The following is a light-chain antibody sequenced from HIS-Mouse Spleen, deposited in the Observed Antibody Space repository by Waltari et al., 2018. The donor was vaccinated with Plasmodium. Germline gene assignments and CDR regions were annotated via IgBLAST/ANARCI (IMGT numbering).Light chain of an antibody. CDR1: QRVSSN. J-gene: IGKJ1*01. CDR3: QQYNNWLRGT. V-gene: IGKV3-15*01. CDR2: GAS. Sequence: EIVMTQSPATLSVSPGERATLSCRASQRVSSNLAWYQQKPGQAPRLLLYGASTRATGIPARFSGSGSGTEFTLTISSMQSEDFAVYYCQQYNNWLRGTFGQGTKVEIK.